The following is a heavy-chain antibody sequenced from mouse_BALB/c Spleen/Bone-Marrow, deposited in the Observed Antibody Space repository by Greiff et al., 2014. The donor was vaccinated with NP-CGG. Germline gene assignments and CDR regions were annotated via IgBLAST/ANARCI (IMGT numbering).Heavy chain of an antibody. CDR2: IYPGDFNT. D-gene: IGHD2-4*01. Sequence: VQLQQSGPELVKPGASVRISCKASGYTFTSYYIHWVKQRPGQGLEWIGWIYPGDFNTKYNEKFKGNATLTADKSSSTAYMQLSSLTSEDSAVYFCARKSQRAYDSMNYWGPGTSVTVSS. CDR1: GYTFTSYY. V-gene: IGHV1S56*01. CDR3: ARKSQRAYDSMNY. J-gene: IGHJ4*01.